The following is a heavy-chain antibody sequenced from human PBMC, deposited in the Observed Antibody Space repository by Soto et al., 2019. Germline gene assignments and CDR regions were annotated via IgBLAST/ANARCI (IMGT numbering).Heavy chain of an antibody. Sequence: ASVKVSCKASGYTFTNYGVSWVRQAPGQGLEWMGWIGGYKGNTNYAQKLQGRVTLTTDTSTSTAYMELSSVTAADSAVYYCARTSPRGSGTWSDPWGQGTLVTVSS. CDR3: ARTSPRGSGTWSDP. J-gene: IGHJ5*02. CDR2: IGGYKGNT. V-gene: IGHV1-18*01. D-gene: IGHD3-10*01. CDR1: GYTFTNYG.